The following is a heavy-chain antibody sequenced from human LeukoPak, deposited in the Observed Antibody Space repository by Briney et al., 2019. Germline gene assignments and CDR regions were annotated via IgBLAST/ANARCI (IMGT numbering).Heavy chain of an antibody. CDR3: ASLYYYDSSGPDG. J-gene: IGHJ3*01. CDR2: ISSSSSTI. CDR1: GFTFSSYS. D-gene: IGHD3-22*01. V-gene: IGHV3-48*01. Sequence: PGGSLRLSCAASGFTFSSYSMNWVRQAPGKGLEWVSYISSSSSTIYYADSVKGRFTISRDNAKNSLYLQMNSLRAEDTAVYYCASLYYYDSSGPDGWGQGTMVTVSS.